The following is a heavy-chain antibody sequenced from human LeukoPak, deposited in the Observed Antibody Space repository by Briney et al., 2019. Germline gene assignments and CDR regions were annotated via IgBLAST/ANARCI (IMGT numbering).Heavy chain of an antibody. V-gene: IGHV3-7*01. Sequence: GGSVRHSCTGSGFTFSDYWMTWARQAPGKGLEWVANLRTDGSDKYYVDSVKGRFTISRDNAKKLVYLQMNSLRAEDTAVYYCARDAYDDASESWGQGTLVTVSS. J-gene: IGHJ5*02. CDR3: ARDAYDDASES. CDR1: GFTFSDYW. CDR2: LRTDGSDK. D-gene: IGHD3-3*01.